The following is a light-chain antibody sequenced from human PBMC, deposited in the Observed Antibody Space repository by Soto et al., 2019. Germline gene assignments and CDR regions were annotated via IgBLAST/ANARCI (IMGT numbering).Light chain of an antibody. CDR3: KQFRGLT. Sequence: EIVLTQSPGTLSLSPGERATLSCRASQSVSSSYLAWYQQKPGQAPRLLIYGASSRATGIPDRFSGSGSGTDFTLTISRLEPEDFAVYYCKQFRGLTFGGGTKVDIK. CDR2: GAS. V-gene: IGKV3-20*01. J-gene: IGKJ4*01. CDR1: QSVSSSY.